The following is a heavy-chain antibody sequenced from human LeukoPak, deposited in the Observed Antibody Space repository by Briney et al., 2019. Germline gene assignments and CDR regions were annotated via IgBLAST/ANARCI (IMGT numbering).Heavy chain of an antibody. V-gene: IGHV4-4*02. D-gene: IGHD3-22*01. J-gene: IGHJ3*02. CDR2: IHHSGNT. CDR3: ARVQNYDSSGYLSFGAFDI. CDR1: GDSISRSYW. Sequence: PSGTLSLTCGVSGDSISRSYWWTWVRQPPGKVLEWIGEIHHSGNTNYNPSLRSRVTISVDKSKNQFSLKLSSVTAADTAVYYCARVQNYDSSGYLSFGAFDIWGQGTMVIVSS.